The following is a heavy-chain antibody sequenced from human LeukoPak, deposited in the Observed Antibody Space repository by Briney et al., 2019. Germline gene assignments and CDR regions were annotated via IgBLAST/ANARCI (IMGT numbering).Heavy chain of an antibody. Sequence: GGSLRLSCAASGFTFSSYGMHWVRQAPGKGLEWVAVIWYDGSNKYYADSVRGRFTTSRDNSKNTLYLQMNSLRAEDMAVYYCARPSYNSGSYFDYWGQGTLVTVSS. V-gene: IGHV3-33*01. CDR2: IWYDGSNK. J-gene: IGHJ4*02. CDR3: ARPSYNSGSYFDY. D-gene: IGHD3-10*01. CDR1: GFTFSSYG.